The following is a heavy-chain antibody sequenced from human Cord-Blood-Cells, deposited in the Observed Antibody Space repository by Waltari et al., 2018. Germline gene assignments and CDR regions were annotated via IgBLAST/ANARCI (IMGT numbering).Heavy chain of an antibody. Sequence: QVQLQESGPGLVKPSQTLSLTCTVPGGSISSGSYYWSWIRQPAGKGLEWIGYIYTSGSTNYNPSLKSRVTISVDTSKNQFSLKLSSVTATDTAVYYCARMCSSTIHYYFDYWGQGTLVTVSS. J-gene: IGHJ4*02. D-gene: IGHD2-2*01. CDR3: ARMCSSTIHYYFDY. CDR1: GGSISSGSYY. CDR2: IYTSGST. V-gene: IGHV4-61*09.